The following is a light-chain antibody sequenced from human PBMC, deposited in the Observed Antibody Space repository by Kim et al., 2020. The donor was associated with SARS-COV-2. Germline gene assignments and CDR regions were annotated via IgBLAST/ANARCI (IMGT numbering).Light chain of an antibody. V-gene: IGLV3-1*01. J-gene: IGLJ3*02. CDR1: KVGVKY. Sequence: VAPGHTASIRCYGVKVGVKYAGLCQQEPGQSHWLVIYQDSKRPSGIPERLSGSNSGNTATLTISGTQAMDEADYYCRAWDSSAAVFGGGTQLTVL. CDR3: RAWDSSAAV. CDR2: QDS.